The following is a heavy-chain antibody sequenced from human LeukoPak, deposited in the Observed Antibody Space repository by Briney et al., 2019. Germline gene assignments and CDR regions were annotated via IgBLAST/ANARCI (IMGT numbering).Heavy chain of an antibody. V-gene: IGHV5-51*01. CDR2: IYPDDSDP. J-gene: IGHJ4*02. Sequence: GESLKICCTGSGYTFTNYWIAWVRQMAGKVLEWMGIIYPDDSDPRYSPSFQSQVTLSADKSISTAYLEWSSLKASDTAMYYCATNHDYGDFPFDYWGQGTLVTVSS. D-gene: IGHD4-17*01. CDR1: GYTFTNYW. CDR3: ATNHDYGDFPFDY.